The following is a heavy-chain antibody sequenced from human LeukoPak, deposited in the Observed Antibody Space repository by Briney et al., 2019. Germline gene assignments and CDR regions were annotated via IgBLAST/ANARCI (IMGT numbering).Heavy chain of an antibody. CDR2: IYDSGTT. Sequence: GGSLRLSCATSGFTVSSNYMSWVRQAPGKGLEWVSVIYDSGTTYYADSVKGRFLIFRDTSKNTVDLQMNSLRAEDTAVYYCARLRRYFDWLLDYWGQGTLVTVSS. CDR3: ARLRRYFDWLLDY. V-gene: IGHV3-53*01. D-gene: IGHD3-9*01. CDR1: GFTVSSNY. J-gene: IGHJ4*02.